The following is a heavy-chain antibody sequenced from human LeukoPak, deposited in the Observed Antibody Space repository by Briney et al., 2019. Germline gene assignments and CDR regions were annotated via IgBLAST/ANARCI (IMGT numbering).Heavy chain of an antibody. CDR2: ISGDGVST. CDR1: GLPIGDFA. V-gene: IGHV3-43*02. CDR3: ARESGKFDY. Sequence: GGSLRLSCVASGLPIGDFAMHWVRQAPGQGLEWVSLISGDGVSTFFADSVKGRFSISRDNSKNSLFLEMSSLRTEDTAMYYCARESGKFDYWGQGTMVAVSS. J-gene: IGHJ4*02.